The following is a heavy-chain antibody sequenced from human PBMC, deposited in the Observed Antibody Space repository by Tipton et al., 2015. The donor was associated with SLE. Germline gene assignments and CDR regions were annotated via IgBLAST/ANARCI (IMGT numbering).Heavy chain of an antibody. CDR1: GGSISSYY. J-gene: IGHJ3*02. V-gene: IGHV4-59*01. Sequence: TLSLTCTVSGGSISSYYWSWIRQPPGKGLEWIGDIYYSGSTNYNPSLQSRVTISVDTSKNQFSLKLSSVTAADTAVYYCARDLFPFTMVQGVGLDAFDIWGQGTMVTVSS. D-gene: IGHD3-10*01. CDR2: IYYSGST. CDR3: ARDLFPFTMVQGVGLDAFDI.